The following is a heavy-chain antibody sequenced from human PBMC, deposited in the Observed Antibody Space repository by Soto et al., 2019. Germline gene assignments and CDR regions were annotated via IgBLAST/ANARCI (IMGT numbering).Heavy chain of an antibody. J-gene: IGHJ3*02. CDR2: IIPILGIA. Sequence: ASVKVSCKASGGTFSSYTISWVRQAPGQGLEWMGRIIPILGIANYAQKFQGRVTITADKSTSTAYMELSSLRSEDTAVYYCARDLGVVVMGDAFDIWGQGTMVTVSS. CDR3: ARDLGVVVMGDAFDI. D-gene: IGHD2-21*01. CDR1: GGTFSSYT. V-gene: IGHV1-69*04.